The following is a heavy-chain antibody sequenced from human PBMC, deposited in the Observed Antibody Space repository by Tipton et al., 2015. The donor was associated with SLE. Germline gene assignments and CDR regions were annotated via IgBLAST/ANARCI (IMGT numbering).Heavy chain of an antibody. CDR2: ISYDGSNK. D-gene: IGHD3-10*01. J-gene: IGHJ4*02. V-gene: IGHV3-30*04. CDR1: GFTFSSYA. CDR3: ARDRGGYFDY. Sequence: SLRLSCAASGFTFSSYAMHWVRQAPGKGLEWVAVISYDGSNKYYADSVKGRFTISRDNSKNTLYLQMNSLRADDTAVYYCARDRGGYFDYWGQGTLVTVSS.